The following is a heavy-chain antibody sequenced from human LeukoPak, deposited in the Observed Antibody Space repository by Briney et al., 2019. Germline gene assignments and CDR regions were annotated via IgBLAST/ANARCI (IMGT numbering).Heavy chain of an antibody. J-gene: IGHJ4*02. CDR2: IYYSGST. Sequence: SETLSLTCTVSGRSISSYYWSWIRQPPGKGLEWIGYIYYSGSTNYNPSLKSRVTISVDTSKNQFSLKLSSVTAADTAVYYCARGLRTAAGIIDYWGQGTLVTVSS. D-gene: IGHD6-13*01. V-gene: IGHV4-59*01. CDR1: GRSISSYY. CDR3: ARGLRTAAGIIDY.